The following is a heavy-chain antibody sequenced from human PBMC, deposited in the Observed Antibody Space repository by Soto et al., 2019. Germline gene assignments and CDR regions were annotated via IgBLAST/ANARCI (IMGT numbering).Heavy chain of an antibody. CDR2: INPRTGST. Sequence: QVQLVQSGADVKKPGTSVKVSCKAAGYSFTNYCMYWVLHAPGQWLEWMGMINPRTGSTRYAQKFQDRVTLTRDTSTTTVYMELSTLISDDTAVYYCARDGGLLTASWHYDLWGPGTLVTVSS. CDR1: GYSFTNYC. CDR3: ARDGGLLTASWHYDL. J-gene: IGHJ2*01. D-gene: IGHD2-15*01. V-gene: IGHV1-46*01.